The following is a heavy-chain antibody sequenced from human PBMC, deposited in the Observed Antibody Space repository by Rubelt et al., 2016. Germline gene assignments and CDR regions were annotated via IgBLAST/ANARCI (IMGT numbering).Heavy chain of an antibody. V-gene: IGHV4-34*02. J-gene: IGHJ4*02. CDR2: INHRGST. D-gene: IGHD2/OR15-2a*01. CDR1: GGSLSGYY. CDR3: ARRPPNSPIS. Sequence: QVHLQQWGAGLLKPSETLSLTCAVHGGSLSGYYWAWIRQAPGKGLEWIGEINHRGSTTYNPSLKSRVTISVDTSRNQVSLKLNSVTAADTAIYYWARRPPNSPISWGQGTLVTVSS.